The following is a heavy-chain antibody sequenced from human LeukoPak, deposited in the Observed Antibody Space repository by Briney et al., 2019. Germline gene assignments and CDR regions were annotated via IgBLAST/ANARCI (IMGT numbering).Heavy chain of an antibody. CDR3: ARDTISPTHGYYYYYYGMDV. CDR1: GGSISNYY. D-gene: IGHD3-9*01. J-gene: IGHJ6*02. CDR2: IYTSGST. Sequence: SETLSLTCTVSGGSISNYYWSWIRQPPGKGLEWIGYIYTSGSTNYNPSLKSRVTISVDTSKNQFSLKLSSVTAADTAVYYCARDTISPTHGYYYYYYGMDVWGQGTTVTVFS. V-gene: IGHV4-4*09.